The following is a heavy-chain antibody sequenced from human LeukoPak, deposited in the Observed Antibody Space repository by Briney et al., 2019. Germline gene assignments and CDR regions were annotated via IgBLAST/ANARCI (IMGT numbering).Heavy chain of an antibody. Sequence: GGSLRLSCAASGFTVSSNYMSWVRQAPGKGLEWVSVIYSGGSTYYADSVKGRFTISRDNSKNTLYLQMNSLRAEDTAVYYCARSRYYDSSGYPDYWGQGTLATVSS. CDR2: IYSGGST. J-gene: IGHJ4*02. V-gene: IGHV3-53*01. D-gene: IGHD3-22*01. CDR1: GFTVSSNY. CDR3: ARSRYYDSSGYPDY.